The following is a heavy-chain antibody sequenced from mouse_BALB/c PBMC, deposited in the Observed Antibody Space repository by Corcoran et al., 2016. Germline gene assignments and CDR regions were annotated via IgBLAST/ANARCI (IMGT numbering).Heavy chain of an antibody. D-gene: IGHD2-14*01. V-gene: IGHV14-3*02. CDR1: GFNIKDTY. J-gene: IGHJ4*01. Sequence: EVQLQQSGAELVKPGASVKLSCTASGFNIKDTYMHWVKQRPEQGLEWIGRIDPANGNTKYDPKFQGKATITADTSSNTAYLQLSSLTSEDTVVYYCARWDRYDYYAKDYWGQGTSDTVSS. CDR3: ARWDRYDYYAKDY. CDR2: IDPANGNT.